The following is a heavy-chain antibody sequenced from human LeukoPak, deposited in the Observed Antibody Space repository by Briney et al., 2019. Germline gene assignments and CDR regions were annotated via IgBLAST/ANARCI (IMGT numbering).Heavy chain of an antibody. V-gene: IGHV3-23*01. J-gene: IGHJ6*03. CDR2: IIGSGGST. CDR1: GFTFSSYA. CDR3: AKERGTAMVRSYYMDV. D-gene: IGHD5-18*01. Sequence: GGSLRLSCTASGFTFSSYAMSWVRQAPGKGLEWVSGIIGSGGSTYYADSVKGRFTISRDNSKNTLYLQMNSLRAEDAAVYYCAKERGTAMVRSYYMDVWGKGTTVTVSS.